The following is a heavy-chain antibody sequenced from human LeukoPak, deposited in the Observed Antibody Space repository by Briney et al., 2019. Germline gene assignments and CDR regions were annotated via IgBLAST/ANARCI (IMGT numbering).Heavy chain of an antibody. Sequence: GGSLRLSCAASGFTFSSYAMSWVRQAPGKGLGWVSTISGSGGSTYYADSVKGRFTISRDNSKNTLYLQMNSLRAEDTAVYYCATGDGYNSRLDYWGQGTLVTVSS. CDR1: GFTFSSYA. CDR3: ATGDGYNSRLDY. CDR2: ISGSGGST. D-gene: IGHD5-24*01. V-gene: IGHV3-23*01. J-gene: IGHJ4*02.